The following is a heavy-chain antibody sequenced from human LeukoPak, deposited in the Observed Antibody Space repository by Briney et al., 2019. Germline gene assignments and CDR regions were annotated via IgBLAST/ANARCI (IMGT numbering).Heavy chain of an antibody. J-gene: IGHJ4*02. V-gene: IGHV4-61*02. CDR3: ARALAAAGNYFDY. CDR1: GGSISSGHYY. Sequence: SETLSLTCTVSGGSISSGHYYWSWIRQPAGKGLEWIGRIYTSGSTNYNPSLKSRVTISIDTSKNQFSLKLSSVTPADTAVYYCARALAAAGNYFDYWGRGTLVTVSS. CDR2: IYTSGST. D-gene: IGHD6-13*01.